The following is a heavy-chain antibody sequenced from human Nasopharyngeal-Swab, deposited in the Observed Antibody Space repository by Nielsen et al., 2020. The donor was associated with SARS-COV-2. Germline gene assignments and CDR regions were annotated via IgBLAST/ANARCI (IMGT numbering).Heavy chain of an antibody. CDR2: IYYSGNT. Sequence: SETLSLTCTVSGGSISSYYWSWIRQPPGKGLEWIGYIYYSGNTNYNPSLKSRVTISVDTSKNQFSLKLSSVTAADTAVYYCARVRGTIFGVVTAPGYFDYWGQGTLVTVSS. CDR1: GGSISSYY. D-gene: IGHD3-3*01. CDR3: ARVRGTIFGVVTAPGYFDY. J-gene: IGHJ4*02. V-gene: IGHV4-59*01.